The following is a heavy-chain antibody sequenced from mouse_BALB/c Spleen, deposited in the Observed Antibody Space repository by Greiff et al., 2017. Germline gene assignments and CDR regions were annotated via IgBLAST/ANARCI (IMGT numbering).Heavy chain of an antibody. CDR1: GFTFSSYT. CDR3: ARLGAFAY. Sequence: DVMLVESGGGLVQPGGSLKLSCAASGFTFSSYTMSWVRQTPEKRLEWVAYISNGGGSTYYPDTVKGRFTISRDNAKNTLYLQMSSLKSEDTAMYYCARLGAFAYWGQGTLVTVSA. V-gene: IGHV5-12-2*01. J-gene: IGHJ3*01. D-gene: IGHD4-1*01. CDR2: ISNGGGST.